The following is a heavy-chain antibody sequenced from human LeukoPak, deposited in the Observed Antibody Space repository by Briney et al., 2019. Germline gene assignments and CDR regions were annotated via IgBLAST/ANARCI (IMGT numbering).Heavy chain of an antibody. D-gene: IGHD3-16*02. V-gene: IGHV4-38-2*01. CDR1: GYSISSGYY. J-gene: IGHJ4*02. CDR3: ARGFYDYVWGSYRFNYFDY. CDR2: IYHSGST. Sequence: SETLSLTCAVSGYSISSGYYWGWIRPPPGKGLEWIGRIYHSGSTYYNPSLKSRVTISVDTSKNQFSLKLSSVTAADTAVYYCARGFYDYVWGSYRFNYFDYWGQGTLVTVSS.